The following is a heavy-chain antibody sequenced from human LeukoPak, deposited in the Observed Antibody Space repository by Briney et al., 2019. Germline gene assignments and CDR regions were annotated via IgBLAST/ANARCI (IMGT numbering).Heavy chain of an antibody. J-gene: IGHJ6*03. CDR1: GYTFTGYY. CDR3: ARDRGLDIAAAGKFRHYYYYMDV. D-gene: IGHD6-13*01. CDR2: INPNSGGT. V-gene: IGHV1-2*02. Sequence: ASVKVSCKASGYTFTGYYMHWVRQAPGQGLEWMGCINPNSGGTNYAQKFQGRVTMTRDTSISTAYMELSRLRSDDTAVYYCARDRGLDIAAAGKFRHYYYYMDVWGKGTTVTVPS.